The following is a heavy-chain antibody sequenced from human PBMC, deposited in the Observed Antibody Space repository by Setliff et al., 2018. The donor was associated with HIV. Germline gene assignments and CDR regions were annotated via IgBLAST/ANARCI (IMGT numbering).Heavy chain of an antibody. CDR3: AKDIDRPYYYGMDV. D-gene: IGHD3-16*02. Sequence: GGSLRLSCAASGFNFSIYWMSWVRQAPGKGLEWVANIKQDGSEKYYVDSVKGRFTISRDNAKNSLYLQMNSLRVEDTALYYCAKDIDRPYYYGMDVWGQGTTVTVSS. J-gene: IGHJ6*02. CDR2: IKQDGSEK. CDR1: GFNFSIYW. V-gene: IGHV3-7*03.